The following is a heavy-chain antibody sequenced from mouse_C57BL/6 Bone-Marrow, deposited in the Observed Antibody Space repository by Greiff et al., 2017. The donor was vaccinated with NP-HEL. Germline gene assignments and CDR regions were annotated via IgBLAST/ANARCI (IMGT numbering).Heavy chain of an antibody. CDR2: IYPRSGNT. D-gene: IGHD2-5*01. CDR3: ARNSNYVWFAY. CDR1: GYTFTSYG. Sequence: QVQLQQSGAELARPGASVKLSCTASGYTFTSYGISWVKQRPGQGLEWIGEIYPRSGNTYYNEKFKGKATLTADKSSSTAYMELRSLTSEDSAVYFCARNSNYVWFAYWGQGTLVTVSA. J-gene: IGHJ3*01. V-gene: IGHV1-81*01.